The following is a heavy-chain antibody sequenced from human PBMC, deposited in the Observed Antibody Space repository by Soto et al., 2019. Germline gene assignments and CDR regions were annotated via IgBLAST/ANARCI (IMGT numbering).Heavy chain of an antibody. V-gene: IGHV3-23*01. CDR3: AKVEGNDHYYYYGMDV. CDR2: ISGSGGST. J-gene: IGHJ6*02. CDR1: GFTFSSYA. Sequence: EVQLLESGGGLVQPGGSLRLSCAASGFTFSSYAMSWVRQAPGKGLEWVSAISGSGGSTYYADSVKGRFTISRDNSKNTLYLQMNSLRAEDTAVYYCAKVEGNDHYYYYGMDVWGQGTTVTVSS. D-gene: IGHD1-1*01.